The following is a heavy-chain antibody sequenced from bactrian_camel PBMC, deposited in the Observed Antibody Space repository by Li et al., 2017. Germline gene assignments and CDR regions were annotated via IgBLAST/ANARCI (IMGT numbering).Heavy chain of an antibody. D-gene: IGHD1*01. J-gene: IGHJ4*01. CDR1: GYTTNGAC. Sequence: QVQLVESGGGSVQPGGSLRLSCTASGYTTNGACMAWFRQAPEKEREAVAHIGSDGTPVYADSVKGRFAISNDNAKNTLYLQMNSLKPEDTGMYFCAADLRASGSMVVHYHREPFEYNYWGQGTQVTVS. CDR3: AADLRASGSMVVHYHREPFEYNY. CDR2: IGSDGTP. V-gene: IGHV3S53*01.